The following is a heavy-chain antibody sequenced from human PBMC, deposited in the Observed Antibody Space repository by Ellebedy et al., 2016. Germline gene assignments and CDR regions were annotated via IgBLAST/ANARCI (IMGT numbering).Heavy chain of an antibody. D-gene: IGHD2-15*01. CDR1: RFTFSSYA. Sequence: GESLKISCAASRFTFSSYAMSWVRQAPGKGLEWVSGVSGSGGSTNSADSVKGRFTISRDNSKNTLYLQMNSLRPEDTAVYYCARDNGQGWYFDYWGQGTLVTVSS. V-gene: IGHV3-23*01. CDR3: ARDNGQGWYFDY. J-gene: IGHJ4*02. CDR2: VSGSGGST.